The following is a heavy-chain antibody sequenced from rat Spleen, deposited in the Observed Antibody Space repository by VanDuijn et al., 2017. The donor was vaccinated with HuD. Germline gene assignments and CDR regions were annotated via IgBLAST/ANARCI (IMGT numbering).Heavy chain of an antibody. J-gene: IGHJ3*01. CDR2: INSAGNT. CDR1: GYSISSAYR. D-gene: IGHD1-6*01. CDR3: ARSEGTHYYLPFAD. Sequence: EVQLQESGPGLVKPSQSLSLTCSVTGYSISSAYRWNWIRKFPGNKLEWMGYINSAGNTIYNPSLTGRISINRDTSKNQFFLQVDSLRAEDTATYYCARSEGTHYYLPFADWGQGTLVTVSS. V-gene: IGHV3-3*01.